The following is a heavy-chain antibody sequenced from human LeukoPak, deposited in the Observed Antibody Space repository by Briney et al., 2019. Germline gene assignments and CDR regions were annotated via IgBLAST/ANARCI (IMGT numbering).Heavy chain of an antibody. CDR1: GGTFSSYA. J-gene: IGHJ4*02. V-gene: IGHV1-58*02. Sequence: GASVKVSCKASGGTFSSYAISWVRQARGQRLEWIGWIVVGSGNTNYAQKFQERVTITRDMSTSTAYMELSSLRSEDTAVYYCAACTWAPPPYDSCMDYWGQGTLVTVSS. CDR2: IVVGSGNT. D-gene: IGHD3-22*01. CDR3: AACTWAPPPYDSCMDY.